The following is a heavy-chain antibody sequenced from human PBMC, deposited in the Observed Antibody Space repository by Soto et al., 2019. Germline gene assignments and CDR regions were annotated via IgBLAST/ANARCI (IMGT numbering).Heavy chain of an antibody. J-gene: IGHJ4*02. CDR3: ATELAYYDSSGSFGY. CDR2: FDPEDGET. D-gene: IGHD3-22*01. V-gene: IGHV1-24*01. CDR1: GYALSELS. Sequence: ASVKVSWKVAGYALSELSMHLVRQAPGKGLEWMGGFDPEDGETIYAQKFQGRVTMTEDTSTDTAYMELSSLRSEDTAVYYCATELAYYDSSGSFGYWGQGTLVTVSS.